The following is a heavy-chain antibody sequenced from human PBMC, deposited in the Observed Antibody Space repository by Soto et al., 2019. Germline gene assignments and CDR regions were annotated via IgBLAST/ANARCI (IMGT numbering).Heavy chain of an antibody. V-gene: IGHV4-30-4*01. CDR2: IYKSTTT. CDR3: ARGRYCLTGRCFPNWFDS. CDR1: GASMTSSIYY. Sequence: QPHLQPSGPGLVNPSETLSLTCSVSGASMTSSIYYWAWIRQPPGQALEYIGYIYKSTTTYYNPSFESRVAISLDTSKSQFSLNVTSVTAADTAVYFCARGRYCLTGRCFPNWFDSWGQGTLVTVSS. D-gene: IGHD2-15*01. J-gene: IGHJ5*01.